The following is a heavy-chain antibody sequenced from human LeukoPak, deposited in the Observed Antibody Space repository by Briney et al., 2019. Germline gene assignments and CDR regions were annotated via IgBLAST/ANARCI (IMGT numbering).Heavy chain of an antibody. CDR3: ARRATTIDY. CDR1: GGTFSSYA. D-gene: IGHD5-12*01. J-gene: IGHJ4*02. CDR2: IIPIFGIA. Sequence: SVKVSCKASGGTFSSYAISWVRQAPGQGLGWMGRIIPIFGIANYAQKFQGRVTITADKSTNTAYMELSSLRSEDTAVYYCARRATTIDYWGQGTLVTVSS. V-gene: IGHV1-69*04.